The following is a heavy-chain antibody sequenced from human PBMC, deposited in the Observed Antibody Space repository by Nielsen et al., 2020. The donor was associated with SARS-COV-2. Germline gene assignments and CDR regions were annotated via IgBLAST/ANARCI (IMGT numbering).Heavy chain of an antibody. CDR2: IYYSGST. Sequence: SETLSLTCTVSGGSISTYNWNWIRQPPGKGLEWIGYIYYSGSTYYNPSLKSRVTISVDTSKNQFSLKLSSVTAADTAVYYCARQQAVATIIYYFDYWGQGTLVTVSS. CDR3: ARQQAVATIIYYFDY. D-gene: IGHD5-24*01. J-gene: IGHJ4*02. CDR1: GGSISTYN. V-gene: IGHV4-59*08.